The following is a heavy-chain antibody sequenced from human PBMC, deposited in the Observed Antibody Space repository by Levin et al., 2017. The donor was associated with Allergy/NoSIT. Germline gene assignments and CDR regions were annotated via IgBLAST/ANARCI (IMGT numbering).Heavy chain of an antibody. CDR1: GGSISSYY. Sequence: PSETLSLTCTVSGGSISSYYWSWIRQPPGKGLEWIGCMYYSGNTKYNPSLKSRVTISLDTSKNQFSLKLSSVTAADTAVYYCARVRVILGDTNYYYGMDVWGQGTTVTVSS. CDR3: ARVRVILGDTNYYYGMDV. D-gene: IGHD1-26*01. J-gene: IGHJ6*02. V-gene: IGHV4-59*01. CDR2: MYYSGNT.